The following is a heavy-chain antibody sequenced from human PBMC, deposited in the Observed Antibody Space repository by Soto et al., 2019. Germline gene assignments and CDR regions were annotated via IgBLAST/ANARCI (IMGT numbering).Heavy chain of an antibody. CDR3: ARRSRITMIVVPYTWFDP. Sequence: SETLSLTCAVYGESLSASYWSWIRQPPWKGLEWIGDIDHSGSADYNPSLKSRLSISIDKSRNQFSLNLISVTAADTAVYYCARRSRITMIVVPYTWFDPWGQGTLVTVSS. J-gene: IGHJ5*02. CDR1: GESLSASY. V-gene: IGHV4-34*01. D-gene: IGHD3-22*01. CDR2: IDHSGSA.